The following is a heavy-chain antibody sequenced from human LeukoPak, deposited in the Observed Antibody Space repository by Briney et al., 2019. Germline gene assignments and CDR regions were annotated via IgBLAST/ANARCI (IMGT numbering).Heavy chain of an antibody. V-gene: IGHV4-34*01. CDR1: GGSVSGYY. CDR2: ISHSGST. J-gene: IGHJ3*02. CDR3: ARSANAFDI. Sequence: SETLSLTCAVSGGSVSGYYGSWIRQPPGKGPEWIGKISHSGSTNYNPSLKSRVTISVDTSTNQFSLNLSSVTAADTAVYYCARSANAFDIWGQGTMVTVSS.